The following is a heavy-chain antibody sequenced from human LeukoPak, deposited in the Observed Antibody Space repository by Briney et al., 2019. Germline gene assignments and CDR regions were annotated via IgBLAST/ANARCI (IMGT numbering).Heavy chain of an antibody. CDR1: GFIFSAYA. J-gene: IGHJ4*02. Sequence: GGSLRLSCAGSGFIFSAYAMHWVRQAPGRGLERVAVISHDGGNKYYVDSVKGRFTISRDNSKNTLYLQMNSLRAEDTAVYYCAREKDYDFWSGYYPPDYWGQGTLVTVSS. V-gene: IGHV3-30-3*01. D-gene: IGHD3-3*01. CDR2: ISHDGGNK. CDR3: AREKDYDFWSGYYPPDY.